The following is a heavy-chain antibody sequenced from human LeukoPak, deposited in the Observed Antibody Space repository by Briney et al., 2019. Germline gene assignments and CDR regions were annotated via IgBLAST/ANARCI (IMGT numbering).Heavy chain of an antibody. V-gene: IGHV3-11*01. Sequence: NTGGSLRLSCAASGFTFSDYYMSWIRQAPGKGLEWVSYISSSGSTIYYADSVKGRFTISRDNAKNSLYLQMNSPRAEDTAVYYCASGIAAAGIDYWGQGTLVTVSS. J-gene: IGHJ4*02. CDR1: GFTFSDYY. CDR3: ASGIAAAGIDY. D-gene: IGHD6-13*01. CDR2: ISSSGSTI.